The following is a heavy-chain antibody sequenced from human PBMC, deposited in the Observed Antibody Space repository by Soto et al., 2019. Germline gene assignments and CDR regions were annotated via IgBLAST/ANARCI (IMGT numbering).Heavy chain of an antibody. Sequence: PGESLKISCKGSGYSFTSYWIGWVRQMPGKGLEWMGIIYPGDSDTRYSPSFQGQVTISADKSISTAYLQWSSLKASDTAMYYCARLLARTIFGVAPYYFDYWGQGTLVTVSS. V-gene: IGHV5-51*01. CDR2: IYPGDSDT. J-gene: IGHJ4*02. CDR1: GYSFTSYW. CDR3: ARLLARTIFGVAPYYFDY. D-gene: IGHD3-3*01.